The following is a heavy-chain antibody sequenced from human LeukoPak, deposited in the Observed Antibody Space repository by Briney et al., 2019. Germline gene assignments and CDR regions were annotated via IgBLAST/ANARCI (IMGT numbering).Heavy chain of an antibody. V-gene: IGHV3-23*01. CDR2: ISGSGGST. D-gene: IGHD3-9*01. Sequence: GGSLRLSCAASGFTFSSFAMSWVRQAPGKGLEWVSGISGSGGSTYYADSVKGRFTISGDNSKNTLYLQMNSLRAEDTAVYYCAKGVRYFDWLLGGYFDYWGQGTLVTVSS. CDR1: GFTFSSFA. J-gene: IGHJ4*02. CDR3: AKGVRYFDWLLGGYFDY.